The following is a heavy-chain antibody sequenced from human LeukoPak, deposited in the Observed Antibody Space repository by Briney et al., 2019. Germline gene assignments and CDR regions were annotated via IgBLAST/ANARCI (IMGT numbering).Heavy chain of an antibody. D-gene: IGHD3-22*01. CDR2: IIPIFGTA. Sequence: SVKVSCKASGGTFSSYAISWARQAPGQGLEWMGGIIPIFGTANYAQKFQGRVTITTDESTSTAYMELSSLRSEDTAVYYCARVIFDYYDSSGYTSHFDYWGQGTLVTVSS. J-gene: IGHJ4*02. CDR1: GGTFSSYA. V-gene: IGHV1-69*05. CDR3: ARVIFDYYDSSGYTSHFDY.